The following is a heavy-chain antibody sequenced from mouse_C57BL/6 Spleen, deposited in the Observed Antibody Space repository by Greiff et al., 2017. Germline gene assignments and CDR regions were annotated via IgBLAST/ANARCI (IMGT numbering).Heavy chain of an antibody. D-gene: IGHD1-1*01. CDR3: ARDGFYYYGSSFDY. CDR1: GYAFSSSW. V-gene: IGHV1-82*01. J-gene: IGHJ2*01. CDR2: IYPGDGDT. Sequence: QVQLKESGPELVKPGASVKISCKASGYAFSSSWMNWVKQRPGKGLEWIGRIYPGDGDTNYNGKFKGKATLTADKSSSTAYMQLSSLTSEDSAVYFCARDGFYYYGSSFDYWGQGTTLTVSS.